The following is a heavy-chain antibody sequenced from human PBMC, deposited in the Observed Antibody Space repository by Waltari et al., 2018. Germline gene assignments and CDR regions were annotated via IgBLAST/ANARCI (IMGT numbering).Heavy chain of an antibody. V-gene: IGHV3-53*01. Sequence: EVQLVESGGGLIQPGGSLRLSCAASGFTVSSNYMSWFRQAPGKGLEWVSVIYSGGSTYYADSVKGRFTISRDNSKNTLYLQMNSLRAEDTAVYYCAKGGGNYAFHAFDIWGQGTMVTVSS. D-gene: IGHD3-16*01. CDR1: GFTVSSNY. CDR2: IYSGGST. J-gene: IGHJ3*02. CDR3: AKGGGNYAFHAFDI.